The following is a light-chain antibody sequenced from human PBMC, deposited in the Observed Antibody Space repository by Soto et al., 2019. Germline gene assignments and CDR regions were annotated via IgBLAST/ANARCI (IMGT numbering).Light chain of an antibody. CDR3: PEYNSHSRYT. J-gene: IGKJ2*01. CDR2: TAS. Sequence: DIQMTQSPSTLSASVGDRVTITCRASQSISSWLAWYQQKPGKAPKLLIYTASSLESGVPSRFSGSGSGTEFNLTISSLQPDDFATYYCPEYNSHSRYTFGQGTKLEIK. CDR1: QSISSW. V-gene: IGKV1-5*03.